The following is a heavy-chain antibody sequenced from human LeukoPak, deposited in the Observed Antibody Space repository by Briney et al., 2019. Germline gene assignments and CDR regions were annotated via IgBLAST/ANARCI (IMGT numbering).Heavy chain of an antibody. V-gene: IGHV4-34*01. D-gene: IGHD4-17*01. Sequence: SETLSLTCAVFGGSFSGYYWSWIRQPPGKGLEWIGEINHSGTTNYKPSLKSRVTISVDTSKNQFSLKLSTVTAADTAVYYCARGDLSTVSKDYYYGMDVWGQGTTVTVSS. J-gene: IGHJ6*02. CDR2: INHSGTT. CDR3: ARGDLSTVSKDYYYGMDV. CDR1: GGSFSGYY.